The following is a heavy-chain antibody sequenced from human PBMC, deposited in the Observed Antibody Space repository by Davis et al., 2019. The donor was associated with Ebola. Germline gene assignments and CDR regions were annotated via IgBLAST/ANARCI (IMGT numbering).Heavy chain of an antibody. Sequence: GESLKISCTDSVITFSSYAMTWVRQAPGKGLEWVSSISSDSDYIYYADSAKGRFTISRDNAKNSLYLQMNSLRAEDTAVYYCARDRPLDFFFGDYYGMDVWGQGTMVTVSS. D-gene: IGHD3-16*01. V-gene: IGHV3-21*01. CDR1: VITFSSYA. CDR3: ARDRPLDFFFGDYYGMDV. CDR2: ISSDSDYI. J-gene: IGHJ6*02.